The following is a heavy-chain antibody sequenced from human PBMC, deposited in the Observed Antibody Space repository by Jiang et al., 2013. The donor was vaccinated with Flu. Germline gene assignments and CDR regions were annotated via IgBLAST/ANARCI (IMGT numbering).Heavy chain of an antibody. D-gene: IGHD3-10*01. CDR1: GGTFSSYA. Sequence: SGAEVKKPGSSVKVSCKASGGTFSSYAISWVRQAPGQGLEWMGRIIPILGIANYAQKFQGRVTITRDTSASTAYMELSSLRSEDTAVYYCARDGADYGSGSYFGYFDYWGQGTLVTVSS. CDR3: ARDGADYGSGSYFGYFDY. CDR2: IIPILGIA. V-gene: IGHV1-69*04. J-gene: IGHJ4*02.